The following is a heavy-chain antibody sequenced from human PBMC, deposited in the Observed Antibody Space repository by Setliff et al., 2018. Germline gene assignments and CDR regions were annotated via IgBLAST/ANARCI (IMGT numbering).Heavy chain of an antibody. J-gene: IGHJ2*01. CDR3: ARSVSTGPTPFYWYFDL. CDR2: IIPILGIA. CDR1: GGTFSSYA. D-gene: IGHD1-1*01. Sequence: AASVKVSCKASGGTFSSYAISWVRQAPGQGFEWMGGIIPILGIANYAQKFQGRVTITADESTSTAYMELSSLRSEDTAVYYCARSVSTGPTPFYWYFDLWGRGTLVTVSS. V-gene: IGHV1-69*10.